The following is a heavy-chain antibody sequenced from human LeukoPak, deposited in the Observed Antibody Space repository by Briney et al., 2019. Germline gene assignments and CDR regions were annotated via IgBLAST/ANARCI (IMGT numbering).Heavy chain of an antibody. Sequence: GGSLTLSCEASGFTLSTYWMNWVRQVPGKGLDWVANINPDGSDNRYVDSVTRRFTIARDNADNSLSLQMNSLRAEDTAVYYCASWGAGGNSWGQGTLVTVSS. V-gene: IGHV3-7*01. CDR2: INPDGSDN. CDR3: ASWGAGGNS. CDR1: GFTLSTYW. D-gene: IGHD3-16*01. J-gene: IGHJ4*02.